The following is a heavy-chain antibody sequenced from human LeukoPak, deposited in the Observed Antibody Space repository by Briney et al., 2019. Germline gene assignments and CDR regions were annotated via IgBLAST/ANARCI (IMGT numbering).Heavy chain of an antibody. D-gene: IGHD5-12*01. V-gene: IGHV3-30*02. CDR3: ARVRPGQWLLRDAFDI. Sequence: GGSLRLSCAASGFTFSSYGMHWVRQAPGKGLEWVTFIRYDGSNKYYADSVKGRFTISRDNAKNSLYLQMNSLTAEDTAVYYCARVRPGQWLLRDAFDIWDQGTMVTVSS. CDR1: GFTFSSYG. CDR2: IRYDGSNK. J-gene: IGHJ3*02.